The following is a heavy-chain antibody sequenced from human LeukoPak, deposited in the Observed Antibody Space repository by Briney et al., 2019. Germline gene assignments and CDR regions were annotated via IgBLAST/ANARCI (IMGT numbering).Heavy chain of an antibody. Sequence: ASVKVSCKASGYTFTSYDINWVRQATGQGLEWMGLMNPNSGNTCYAQKFQGRVTMTRNTSISTAYMELSSLRSEDTAVYYCARGRPRIAAAGRGYFQHWGQGTLVTVSS. CDR3: ARGRPRIAAAGRGYFQH. CDR2: MNPNSGNT. V-gene: IGHV1-8*01. CDR1: GYTFTSYD. J-gene: IGHJ1*01. D-gene: IGHD6-13*01.